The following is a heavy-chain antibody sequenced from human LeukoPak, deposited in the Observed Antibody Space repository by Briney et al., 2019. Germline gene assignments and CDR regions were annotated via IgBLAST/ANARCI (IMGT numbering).Heavy chain of an antibody. CDR3: AGDYGDYGYFDL. J-gene: IGHJ2*01. Sequence: PSETLSLTCTVSGGSISGYYWSWIRQPPGKGLEWIGYIYYSGSTNYNPSLKSRVTISVDTSKNQFSLKLSSVTAADTAVYYCAGDYGDYGYFDLWGRGTLVTVSS. D-gene: IGHD4-17*01. CDR1: GGSISGYY. CDR2: IYYSGST. V-gene: IGHV4-59*08.